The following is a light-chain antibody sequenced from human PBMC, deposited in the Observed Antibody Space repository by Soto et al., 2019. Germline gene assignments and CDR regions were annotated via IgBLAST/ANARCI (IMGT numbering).Light chain of an antibody. V-gene: IGKV3-20*01. J-gene: IGKJ2*01. CDR1: QSITSSY. Sequence: EIVLTQSPGTLSLSPGERATLSCRASQSITSSYLAYYQQKPGQAPRLLIYGASSRATGIPDRFSGSGSGTDFTLTISRLEPEDFAVYYCQHYGSSSVTFGQGTKLEIK. CDR3: QHYGSSSVT. CDR2: GAS.